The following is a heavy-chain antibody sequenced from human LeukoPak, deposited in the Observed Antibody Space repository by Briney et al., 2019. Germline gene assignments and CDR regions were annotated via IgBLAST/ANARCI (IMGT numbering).Heavy chain of an antibody. CDR3: AKDFAAAAGYFDL. CDR2: IYSGGST. Sequence: GGSLRLSCAASGFTVSSNYMSWVRQAPGKGLEWVSVIYSGGSTYYADSVKGRFTISRDNSKNTLYLQMNSLRAEDTAVYYCAKDFAAAAGYFDLWGRGTLVTVSS. D-gene: IGHD6-13*01. J-gene: IGHJ2*01. CDR1: GFTVSSNY. V-gene: IGHV3-53*01.